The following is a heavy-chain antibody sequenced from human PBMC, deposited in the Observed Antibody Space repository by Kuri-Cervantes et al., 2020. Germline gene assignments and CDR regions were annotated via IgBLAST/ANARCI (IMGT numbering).Heavy chain of an antibody. V-gene: IGHV4-39*01. CDR3: ARQSTALAKQFDH. CDR1: GGSISSYY. Sequence: GSLRLSCTVSGGSISSYYWGWIRQPPGKGLEWIGTISYSGSTHYNPSLKSRVSISVDTSKIQFSLKLNSVTAADTAVYYCARQSTALAKQFDHWGQGALVTVSS. D-gene: IGHD2-21*02. J-gene: IGHJ4*02. CDR2: ISYSGST.